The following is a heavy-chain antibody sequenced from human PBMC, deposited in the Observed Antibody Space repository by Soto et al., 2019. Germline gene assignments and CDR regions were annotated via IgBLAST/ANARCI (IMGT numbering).Heavy chain of an antibody. J-gene: IGHJ6*02. CDR3: ARSLTEGYCTITGCYTRPLYGMDV. CDR2: INPNSGGT. CDR1: GYTFTGYY. D-gene: IGHD2-2*02. V-gene: IGHV1-2*02. Sequence: ASVKVSCEGSGYTFTGYYMHWVRQAPGQAREWMGWINPNSGGTNYAQKFQGRVTVTRDTPTSTAYMELSRLTSDDTAVYYCARSLTEGYCTITGCYTRPLYGMDVWGQRTTVTVS.